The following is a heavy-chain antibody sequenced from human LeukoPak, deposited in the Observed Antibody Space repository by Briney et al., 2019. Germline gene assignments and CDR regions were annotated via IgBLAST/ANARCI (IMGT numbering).Heavy chain of an antibody. CDR1: GFTFSNYG. V-gene: IGHV3-33*01. CDR2: IWYDGSNK. J-gene: IGHJ5*02. CDR3: ARSLEREYHGSSYYMNNWSDP. Sequence: PGGSLRLSCAPSGFTFSNYGMHWVRQAPGKGLEWVAVIWYDGSNKYYADSVKGRFTISRDNSKNALYLQMNSLRAEDTAVYYCARSLEREYHGSSYYMNNWSDPWGRGTLVTVSS. D-gene: IGHD3-10*01.